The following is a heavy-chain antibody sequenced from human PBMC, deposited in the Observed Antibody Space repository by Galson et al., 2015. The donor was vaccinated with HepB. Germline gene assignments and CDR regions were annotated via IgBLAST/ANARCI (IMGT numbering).Heavy chain of an antibody. CDR1: GFIFSNYG. Sequence: SLRLSCAASGFIFSNYGMHWVRQAPGKGLEWVADISYDGSNKYYADSVKGRFTISRDNSKNTLYLHMNSLRAEDTAVYYCAVGSPRSGCRDYWGQGSLVTVSS. D-gene: IGHD6-19*01. CDR2: ISYDGSNK. J-gene: IGHJ4*02. CDR3: AVGSPRSGCRDY. V-gene: IGHV3-30*03.